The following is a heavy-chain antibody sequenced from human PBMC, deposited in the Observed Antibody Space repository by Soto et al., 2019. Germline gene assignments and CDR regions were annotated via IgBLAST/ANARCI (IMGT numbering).Heavy chain of an antibody. J-gene: IGHJ6*03. V-gene: IGHV3-23*01. D-gene: IGHD4-17*01. CDR1: GFTFSSYA. CDR2: ISGSGGST. Sequence: GGSLRLSCAASGFTFSSYAMSWVRQAPGKGLEWVSAISGSGGSTYYADSVKGRFTISRDNSKNTLYLQMNSLRAEDTAVYYCAKGPPGTTVTTSNRVIGDRGKQYYYYYMDVWGKGTTVTVSS. CDR3: AKGPPGTTVTTSNRVIGDRGKQYYYYYMDV.